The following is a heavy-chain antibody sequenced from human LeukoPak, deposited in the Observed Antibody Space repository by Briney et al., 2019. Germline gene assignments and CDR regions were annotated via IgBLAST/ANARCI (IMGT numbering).Heavy chain of an antibody. D-gene: IGHD5-18*01. J-gene: IGHJ4*02. CDR3: ARVIDTAMVTPYYFDY. V-gene: IGHV4-34*01. CDR2: INHSGST. Sequence: PSETLSLTCAVYGGSFSGYYWSWIRQPPGKGLEWIGEINHSGSTNYNPSLKSRVTISVDTSKTQFSLKMNSVTAADTAVYYCARVIDTAMVTPYYFDYWGQGTLVTVSS. CDR1: GGSFSGYY.